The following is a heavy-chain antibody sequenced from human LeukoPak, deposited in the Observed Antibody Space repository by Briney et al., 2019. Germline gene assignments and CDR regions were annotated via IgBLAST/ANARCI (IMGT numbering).Heavy chain of an antibody. Sequence: SETLSLTCTVSGYSISSGFYWGWIRQPPGKGLEWIGSIYHSGSTYYNPSLKSRVTISVDTSKNQFSLKLSSVTAADTAVYYCASSDWYSSSWSHGGWGQGTLVTVSS. V-gene: IGHV4-38-2*02. CDR3: ASSDWYSSSWSHGG. CDR1: GYSISSGFY. D-gene: IGHD6-13*01. J-gene: IGHJ4*02. CDR2: IYHSGST.